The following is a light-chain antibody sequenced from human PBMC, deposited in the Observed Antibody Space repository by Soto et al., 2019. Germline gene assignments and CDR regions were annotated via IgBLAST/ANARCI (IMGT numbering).Light chain of an antibody. CDR2: AAS. CDR3: QHYNNWPPLT. Sequence: IVMTQSPATLPVSPGQRVTLSCRPSQSVSSNLPCYQQKPGQAPRLLIFAASTRATGIPARFSGSGSGTEFTLTISSLQSEDFGIYYCQHYNNWPPLTFGGGTKVEIK. J-gene: IGKJ4*01. CDR1: QSVSSN. V-gene: IGKV3-15*01.